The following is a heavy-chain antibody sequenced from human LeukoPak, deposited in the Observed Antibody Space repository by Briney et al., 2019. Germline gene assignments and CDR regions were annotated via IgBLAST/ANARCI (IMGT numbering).Heavy chain of an antibody. CDR1: GFTFSSYE. Sequence: GGSLRLSCAASGFTFSSYEMNWVRQAPGKGLEWVSYISSSGSTIYYADSARGRFTISRDNAKNSLYLQMNSLRAEDTAVYYCARETSYSSGDWFDPWGQGTLVTVSS. J-gene: IGHJ5*02. CDR2: ISSSGSTI. V-gene: IGHV3-48*03. CDR3: ARETSYSSGDWFDP. D-gene: IGHD6-19*01.